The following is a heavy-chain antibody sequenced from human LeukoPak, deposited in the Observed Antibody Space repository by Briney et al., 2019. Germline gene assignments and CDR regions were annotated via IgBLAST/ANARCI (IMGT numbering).Heavy chain of an antibody. V-gene: IGHV3-66*01. Sequence: PGGSLRLSCAASGFTVSTNYMSWVRQAPGKGLEWVSVIYSGDTTFYADSVRGKFTISRDNSKNTLYLQMNSLRAEDTAVYYCASILRSSSGYYFDYWGQGTLSPSPQ. CDR2: IYSGDTT. CDR3: ASILRSSSGYYFDY. D-gene: IGHD3-10*01. CDR1: GFTVSTNY. J-gene: IGHJ4*02.